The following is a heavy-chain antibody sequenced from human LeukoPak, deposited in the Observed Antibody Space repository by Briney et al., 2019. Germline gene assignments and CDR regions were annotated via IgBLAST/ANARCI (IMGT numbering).Heavy chain of an antibody. CDR3: AKDIAAAGGPCAY. CDR2: IRSDGSDK. Sequence: PGRSLRLSCAASGFTFSGYDMHWVRQAPGKGREWVALIRSDGSDKYYADSVKGRFTISRDNSKNTVFLQMNSLRAEDTAVYYCAKDIAAAGGPCAYWGRGTLVTVSS. CDR1: GFTFSGYD. J-gene: IGHJ4*02. D-gene: IGHD6-13*01. V-gene: IGHV3-33*06.